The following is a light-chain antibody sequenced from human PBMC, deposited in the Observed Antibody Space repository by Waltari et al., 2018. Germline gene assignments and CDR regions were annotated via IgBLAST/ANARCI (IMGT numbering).Light chain of an antibody. J-gene: IGLJ2*01. V-gene: IGLV3-10*01. CDR2: EDR. CDR1: ALPKNY. Sequence: SYELTQPPSVSVSPVQTARITCPGAALPKNYIYWYQQKSGQAPVLVIYEDRKRPSVIPQRFSGSSSGTTATLTISGAQVEDEADYHCYSTGSSGNHRVFGGGTKLIVL. CDR3: YSTGSSGNHRV.